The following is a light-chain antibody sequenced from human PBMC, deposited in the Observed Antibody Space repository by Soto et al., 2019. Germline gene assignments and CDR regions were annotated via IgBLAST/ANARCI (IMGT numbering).Light chain of an antibody. CDR1: QSVSNY. CDR2: DAS. CDR3: QQYNTYS. J-gene: IGKJ1*01. V-gene: IGKV1-5*01. Sequence: DIQMTQSPSALSASVGDRVTITCRASQSVSNYLAWYQQKPGKAPKLLIYDASSLESGVPSRFSGSGSGTEFSLTISSLQPDDFATYYCQQYNTYSFGQGTKVDI.